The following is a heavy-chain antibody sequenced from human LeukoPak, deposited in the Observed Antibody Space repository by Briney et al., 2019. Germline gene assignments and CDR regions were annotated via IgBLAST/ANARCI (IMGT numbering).Heavy chain of an antibody. CDR2: IYTSGST. CDR3: AREAITMVRGVTFNWFDP. CDR1: GGSISSYY. J-gene: IGHJ5*02. V-gene: IGHV4-4*07. D-gene: IGHD3-10*01. Sequence: NPSETLSLTCTVSGGSISSYYWSWIRRPAGKGLEWIGRIYTSGSTNYNPSLKSRVTMSVDTSKNQFSLKLSSVAAADTAVYYCAREAITMVRGVTFNWFDPWGQRTLVTVSS.